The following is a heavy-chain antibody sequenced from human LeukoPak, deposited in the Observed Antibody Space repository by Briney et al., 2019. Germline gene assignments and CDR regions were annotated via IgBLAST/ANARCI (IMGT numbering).Heavy chain of an antibody. D-gene: IGHD2-21*02. CDR3: ATTYCGGDCYRGYYYYGMDV. CDR2: IYYSGST. CDR1: GGSISSYY. Sequence: SETLSLTCAVSGGSISSYYWSWIRQPPGKGLEWIGYIYYSGSTNYNPSLKSRVTISVDTSKNQFSLKLSSVTAADTAVYYCATTYCGGDCYRGYYYYGMDVWGQGTTVTVSS. J-gene: IGHJ6*02. V-gene: IGHV4-59*01.